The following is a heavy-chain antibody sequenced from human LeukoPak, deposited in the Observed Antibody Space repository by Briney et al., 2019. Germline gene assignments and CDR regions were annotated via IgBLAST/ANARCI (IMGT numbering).Heavy chain of an antibody. CDR3: AKGGSGGAHFDY. Sequence: GGSLRLSCAASGFTFDDYAMHWVRQAPGKGLEWVSGISWNSGSIGYADSVKGRFTISRDNAKNSLYLQMNSLRVKDTALYYCAKGGSGGAHFDYWGQGTLVTVSS. D-gene: IGHD3-10*01. CDR1: GFTFDDYA. V-gene: IGHV3-9*01. J-gene: IGHJ4*02. CDR2: ISWNSGSI.